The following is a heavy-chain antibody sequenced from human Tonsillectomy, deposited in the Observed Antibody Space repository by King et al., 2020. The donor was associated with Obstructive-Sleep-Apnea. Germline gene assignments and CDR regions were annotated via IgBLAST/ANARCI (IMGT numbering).Heavy chain of an antibody. Sequence: VQLVESGGGLVQPGGSLRLSCAASGFTFSIHAMSWVRQAPGKGLDWVTSITCSGVGTYYADSVKGRFTSSRDNSKNTLYVRMNSLRADDTAVYYCARDKVYYDSSGPSRYFDLWGRGTLVTVSS. D-gene: IGHD3-22*01. CDR1: GFTFSIHA. J-gene: IGHJ2*01. CDR2: ITCSGVGT. V-gene: IGHV3-23*04. CDR3: ARDKVYYDSSGPSRYFDL.